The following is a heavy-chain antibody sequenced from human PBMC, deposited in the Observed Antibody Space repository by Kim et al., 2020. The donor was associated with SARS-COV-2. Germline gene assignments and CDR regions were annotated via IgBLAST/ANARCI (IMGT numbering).Heavy chain of an antibody. J-gene: IGHJ4*02. V-gene: IGHV3-43*02. D-gene: IGHD5-12*01. CDR1: GFTFDDYT. Sequence: GGSLRLSCAASGFTFDDYTMIWVRQTPGKGLEWVSLISGDGGFTYYTDSVKGRFTISRDNSKNSLYLQMNSLRTEDTALYYCAKGTRGYNYGGTFDYWGQGTLVTVSS. CDR2: ISGDGGFT. CDR3: AKGTRGYNYGGTFDY.